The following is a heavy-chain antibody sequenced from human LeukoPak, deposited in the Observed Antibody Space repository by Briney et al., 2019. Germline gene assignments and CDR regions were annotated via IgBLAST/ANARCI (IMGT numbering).Heavy chain of an antibody. CDR3: ARDRRIAAAGPVLAFDI. CDR2: ISAYNGNT. Sequence: ASVKVSFTASGYTFTIYGISWVRQAPGQGLEWMGWISAYNGNTNYAHKLQGRLTMTTDTSTSTAYMELRSLRSDDTAVYDCARDRRIAAAGPVLAFDIWGQGTMVTVSS. J-gene: IGHJ3*02. V-gene: IGHV1-18*01. D-gene: IGHD6-13*01. CDR1: GYTFTIYG.